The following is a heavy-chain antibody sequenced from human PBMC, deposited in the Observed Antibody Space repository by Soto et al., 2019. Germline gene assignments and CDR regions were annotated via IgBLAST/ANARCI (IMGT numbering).Heavy chain of an antibody. V-gene: IGHV3-53*02. J-gene: IGHJ6*02. CDR1: GFTVSSNY. CDR2: IYSGGST. Sequence: EVQLVETGGGLIQPGGSLRLSCAASGFTVSSNYMSWVRQAPGKGLEWVSVIYSGGSTYYADSVKGRFTISRDNSKNTLYLQMNSRRAEDTAVYYCARGSGDYGLYMDVWGQGTTVTVSS. D-gene: IGHD4-17*01. CDR3: ARGSGDYGLYMDV.